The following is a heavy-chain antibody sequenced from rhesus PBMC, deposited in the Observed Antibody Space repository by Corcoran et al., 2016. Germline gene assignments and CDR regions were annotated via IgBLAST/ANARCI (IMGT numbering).Heavy chain of an antibody. CDR2: INPKTGGT. V-gene: IGHV1-138*01. Sequence: QVQLVQSGAEVTKPGASVKVSCTASGYTFTDYYMQWVRQAPGQGLEWMGRINPKTGGTDYAQKFQDRVTMTRDTSTSTAYMELSSLRSEDTAVYYCARARSFALDVWGRGVLVTVSS. CDR1: GYTFTDYY. J-gene: IGHJ5-2*02. CDR3: ARARSFALDV.